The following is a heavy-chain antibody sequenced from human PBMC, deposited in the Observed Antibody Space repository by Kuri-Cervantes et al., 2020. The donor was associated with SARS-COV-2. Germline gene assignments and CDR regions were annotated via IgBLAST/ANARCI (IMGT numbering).Heavy chain of an antibody. CDR2: ISWDGGST. V-gene: IGHV3-43D*03. D-gene: IGHD5-18*01. J-gene: IGHJ4*02. CDR1: GFTFSSYA. CDR3: AKASKVQLTELDY. Sequence: GESLKISCAASGFTFSSYAMHWVRQAPGKGLEWVSLISWDGGSTYYADSVKGRFTISRDNSKNSLYLQMNSLRAEDTALYYCAKASKVQLTELDYWGQGTLVTVSS.